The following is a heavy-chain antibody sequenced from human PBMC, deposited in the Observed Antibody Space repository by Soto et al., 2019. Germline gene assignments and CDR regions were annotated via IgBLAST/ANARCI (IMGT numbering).Heavy chain of an antibody. J-gene: IGHJ4*02. CDR3: ATVGDIVVVPAAMRFDY. CDR1: GGSFSGYY. CDR2: INHSGST. D-gene: IGHD2-2*01. Sequence: QVQLQQWGAGLLKPSETLSLTCAVYGGSFSGYYWSWIRQPPGKGLEWIGEINHSGSTNYNPSLKSRVTMSVDTSKNQFSLKLSSVTAADTAVYYCATVGDIVVVPAAMRFDYWGQGTLVTVSS. V-gene: IGHV4-34*01.